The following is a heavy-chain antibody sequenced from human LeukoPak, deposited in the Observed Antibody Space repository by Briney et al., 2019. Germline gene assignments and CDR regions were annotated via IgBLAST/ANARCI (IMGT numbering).Heavy chain of an antibody. Sequence: GGSLRLSCAASGFTFSSYWMSWVRQAPGKGLEWVANIKQDGSEKYYVDSVKGRFTISRDNAKNSLYLQMNSLRAEDTAVYYCAREAHFYYYYDSSGYPPYFDYWGQGTLVTVSS. CDR3: AREAHFYYYYDSSGYPPYFDY. CDR1: GFTFSSYW. V-gene: IGHV3-7*01. CDR2: IKQDGSEK. D-gene: IGHD3-22*01. J-gene: IGHJ4*02.